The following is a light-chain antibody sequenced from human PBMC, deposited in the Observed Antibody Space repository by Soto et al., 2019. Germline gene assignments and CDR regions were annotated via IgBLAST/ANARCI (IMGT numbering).Light chain of an antibody. CDR1: XXXXRGYNY. CDR2: EVS. CDR3: TSFRSGSAAFV. J-gene: IGLJ1*01. Sequence: QSALTQPASVSGSPGQSITISCTGTXXXXRGYNYVSWYQHLPGKAPKLLIFEVSARPSGVSNRFSASKSGNTASLTISGLQAEDEADYYCTSFRSGSAAFVFGTGTKLTVL. V-gene: IGLV2-14*01.